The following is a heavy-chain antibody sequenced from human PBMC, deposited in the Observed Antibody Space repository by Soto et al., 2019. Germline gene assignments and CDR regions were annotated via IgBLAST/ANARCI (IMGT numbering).Heavy chain of an antibody. CDR2: INGGGSTT. Sequence: EVQLVESGGGLVQPGGSLRLSCAASGFTFSAYWMYWVRQAPGKGLVCVSRINGGGSTTSYADSVKGRFTVSRDNAKNTLHLQMNSLRAEDTAVYYCARVVAHYNGSYRTMYYWGQGTLVTVSS. D-gene: IGHD1-26*01. CDR1: GFTFSAYW. CDR3: ARVVAHYNGSYRTMYY. J-gene: IGHJ4*02. V-gene: IGHV3-74*01.